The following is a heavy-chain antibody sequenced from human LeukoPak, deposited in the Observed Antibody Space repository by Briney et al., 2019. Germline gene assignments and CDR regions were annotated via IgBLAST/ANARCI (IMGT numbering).Heavy chain of an antibody. CDR1: RGSISFYY. J-gene: IGHJ4*02. Sequence: SETLSLTCTVSRGSISFYYWSWIRQPPGKGLEWIGYIYYSGSTNYNPSLKSRVTISVDTSKNQFSLKLSSVTAADTAVYYSARVQTPSGSGSYSFDYWGQGTLVTVSS. CDR3: ARVQTPSGSGSYSFDY. D-gene: IGHD3-10*01. CDR2: IYYSGST. V-gene: IGHV4-59*01.